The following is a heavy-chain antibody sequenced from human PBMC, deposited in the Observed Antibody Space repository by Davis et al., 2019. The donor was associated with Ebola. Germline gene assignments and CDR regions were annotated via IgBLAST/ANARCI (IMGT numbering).Heavy chain of an antibody. Sequence: ASVKVSCKASGYTFTSYAMHWVRQAPGQRLEWMGWINAGNGNTKYSQKFQGRVTITRDTSASTAYLALSSLRSEDTAVYYCAILRGIAVAGDFDYWGQGTLVTVSS. J-gene: IGHJ4*02. D-gene: IGHD6-19*01. V-gene: IGHV1-3*01. CDR1: GYTFTSYA. CDR2: INAGNGNT. CDR3: AILRGIAVAGDFDY.